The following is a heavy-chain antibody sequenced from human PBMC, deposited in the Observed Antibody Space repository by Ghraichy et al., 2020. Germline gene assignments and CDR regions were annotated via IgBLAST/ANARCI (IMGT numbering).Heavy chain of an antibody. CDR1: GFTFNNFG. V-gene: IGHV3-23*01. CDR2: VSGNGVMT. Sequence: GGSLRLFCSASGFTFNNFGMSWVRQAPGKGLEWVSAVSGNGVMTFYADSVKGRFTISRDNSKNTMYLQMNSLSADDTAVYYCARRGSGSFYSRHFDYWGQGTPVTVSA. D-gene: IGHD3-10*01. J-gene: IGHJ4*02. CDR3: ARRGSGSFYSRHFDY.